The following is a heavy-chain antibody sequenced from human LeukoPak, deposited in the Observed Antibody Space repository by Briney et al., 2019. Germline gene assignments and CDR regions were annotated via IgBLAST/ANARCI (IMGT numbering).Heavy chain of an antibody. CDR1: GYTFTSYG. V-gene: IGHV1-18*01. J-gene: IGHJ4*02. CDR2: ISAYNGNT. Sequence: ASVKVSCKASGYTFTSYGISWVRQAPGQGLEWMGWISAYNGNTNYAQKLQGGVTMTTGTSTSTAYMELSSLRSDDTAVYYCARWEVPYYDILTGYGAWDYWGQGTLVTVSS. CDR3: ARWEVPYYDILTGYGAWDY. D-gene: IGHD3-9*01.